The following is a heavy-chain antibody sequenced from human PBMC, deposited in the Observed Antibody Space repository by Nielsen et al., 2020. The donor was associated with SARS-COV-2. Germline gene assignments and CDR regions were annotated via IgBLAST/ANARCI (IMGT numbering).Heavy chain of an antibody. Sequence: GESLKISCAASGFTFSSYEMNWVRQAPGKGLEWVSYISSSGSTIYYADSVKGRFTISRDNAKNSLYLQMNSLRAEDTAVYYCARGDHGGYYGSYFDYWGQGTLVTVSS. J-gene: IGHJ4*02. CDR2: ISSSGSTI. CDR3: ARGDHGGYYGSYFDY. CDR1: GFTFSSYE. V-gene: IGHV3-48*03. D-gene: IGHD3-10*01.